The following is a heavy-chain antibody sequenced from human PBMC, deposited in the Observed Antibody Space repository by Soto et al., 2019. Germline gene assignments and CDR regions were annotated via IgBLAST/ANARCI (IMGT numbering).Heavy chain of an antibody. Sequence: PAETLSLTCAVYGGSFSGYYWSWIRQPPGKGLEWNGEINHSGSTTYNPSLKSRVTISVDTSKNQFSLKLSYVTAADTAVYYCARDSYYYGSGSYVDYYYYYGMDVWGQGTTVTVPS. D-gene: IGHD3-10*01. CDR1: GGSFSGYY. CDR3: ARDSYYYGSGSYVDYYYYYGMDV. V-gene: IGHV4-34*01. CDR2: INHSGST. J-gene: IGHJ6*02.